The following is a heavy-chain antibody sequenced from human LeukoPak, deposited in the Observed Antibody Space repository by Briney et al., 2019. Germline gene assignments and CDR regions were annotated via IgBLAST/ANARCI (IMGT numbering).Heavy chain of an antibody. CDR2: ISYDGSNK. J-gene: IGHJ6*02. D-gene: IGHD2-21*01. V-gene: IGHV3-30*14. CDR1: GFTFSSYA. Sequence: GGSLRLSCAASGFTFSSYAMRWVRQAPGKGLEWVAVISYDGSNKYYADSVKGRFTISRDNSRNTLHLQLNSLRVEDTAQYYCAREGPYYGMDVWGQGTTVTVS. CDR3: AREGPYYGMDV.